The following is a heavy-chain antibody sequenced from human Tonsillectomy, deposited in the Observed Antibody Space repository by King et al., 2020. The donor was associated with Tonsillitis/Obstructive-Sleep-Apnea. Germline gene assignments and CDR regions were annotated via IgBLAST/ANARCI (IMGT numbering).Heavy chain of an antibody. CDR1: GGTFSSYA. Sequence: VQLVESGAEVKKPGSSVKVSCTASGGTFSSYAISWVRQAPGQGLEWMGGIIPIFGTANYAQKFQGRVTITADESTSTAYMELSSLRSEDTAVYYCARDRGYCSSTSCQYFDYWGQGTLVTVSS. CDR2: IIPIFGTA. CDR3: ARDRGYCSSTSCQYFDY. J-gene: IGHJ4*02. V-gene: IGHV1-69*01. D-gene: IGHD2-2*01.